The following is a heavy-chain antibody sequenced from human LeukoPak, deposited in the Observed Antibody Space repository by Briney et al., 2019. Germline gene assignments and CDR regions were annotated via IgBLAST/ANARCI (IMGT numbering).Heavy chain of an antibody. CDR3: ARKGIAARDPADY. D-gene: IGHD6-6*01. V-gene: IGHV4-4*02. CDR2: IYHSGST. J-gene: IGHJ4*02. CDR1: GGSISSSNW. Sequence: PSGTLSLTCAVSGGSISSSNWWSWVRQPPGKGLEWIGEIYHSGSTNYNPSLKSRVTISVDTSKNQFSLKLSSVTAADTAVYYCARKGIAARDPADYWGQGTLVTVSS.